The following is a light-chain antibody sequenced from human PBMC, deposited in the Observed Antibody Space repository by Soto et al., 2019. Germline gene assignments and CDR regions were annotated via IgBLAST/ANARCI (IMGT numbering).Light chain of an antibody. Sequence: QSVMTQPPSVSGAPGQRVTISCTGSSSNIGAGYDVHWYHHLPGTAPKLLIYGNTNRPSGISDRFSASKSGSSASLAITGLQAEDVADYYCQFYDSSLRACVFGGGTKLTVL. V-gene: IGLV1-40*01. CDR3: QFYDSSLRACV. CDR1: SSNIGAGYD. CDR2: GNT. J-gene: IGLJ3*02.